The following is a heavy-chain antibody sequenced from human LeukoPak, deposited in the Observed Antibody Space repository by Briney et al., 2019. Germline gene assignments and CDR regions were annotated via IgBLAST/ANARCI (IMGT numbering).Heavy chain of an antibody. D-gene: IGHD1-26*01. CDR3: ARDLGSYSEIYYYCYGMDV. CDR2: ISSSSSYI. CDR1: GFTFSSYS. V-gene: IGHV3-21*01. Sequence: GGSLRLSCAASGFTFSSYSMNWVRQAPGKGLEWVSSISSSSSYIYYADSVKGRFTISRDNAKNSLYLQMNSLRAEDTAVYYCARDLGSYSEIYYYCYGMDVWAKGPRSPSP. J-gene: IGHJ6*02.